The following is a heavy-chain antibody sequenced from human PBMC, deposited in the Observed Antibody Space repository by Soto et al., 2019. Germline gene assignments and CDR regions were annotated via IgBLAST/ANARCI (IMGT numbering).Heavy chain of an antibody. J-gene: IGHJ6*02. CDR3: AGGYYDSSGYYYYYYGMYV. CDR1: GYTFTSYG. D-gene: IGHD3-22*01. Sequence: QVKLVQSGAEVRKPGASVKVSCKASGYTFTSYGISWVRQAPGQGLEWMGWISAYNGNTNYAQKLQGRVTMTTDTSTSTAYMELRSLRSDDTAVYYCAGGYYDSSGYYYYYYGMYVWGQGTTVTVSS. CDR2: ISAYNGNT. V-gene: IGHV1-18*01.